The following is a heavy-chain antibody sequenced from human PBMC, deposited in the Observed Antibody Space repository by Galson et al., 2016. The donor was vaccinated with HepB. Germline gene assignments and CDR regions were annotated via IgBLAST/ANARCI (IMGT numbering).Heavy chain of an antibody. Sequence: SLRLSCAASGFTFSDYGIHWVRQAPGKGLEWVAVLSFDGINKYYADSVKGRLTISRDNSKSTVYLQMNSLRAEDTAVYYCAKDAYTWRWLLSFFPDYWGQGTLVTVSS. CDR3: AKDAYTWRWLLSFFPDY. V-gene: IGHV3-30*18. CDR1: GFTFSDYG. D-gene: IGHD5-24*01. CDR2: LSFDGINK. J-gene: IGHJ4*02.